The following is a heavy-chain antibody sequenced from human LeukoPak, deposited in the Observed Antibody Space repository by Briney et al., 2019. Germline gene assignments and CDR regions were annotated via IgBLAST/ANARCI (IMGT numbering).Heavy chain of an antibody. CDR1: GYTFTGYY. CDR3: ARGTYQLHALTDAFDI. Sequence: ASVKVSCKASGYTFTGYYMHWVRQAPGQGLEWMGWINPNSGGTNYAQKFQGRVTMTRDTSISTAYMELSRLRSDDTAVYYCARGTYQLHALTDAFDIWGQGTMVTVSS. CDR2: INPNSGGT. D-gene: IGHD2-2*01. J-gene: IGHJ3*02. V-gene: IGHV1-2*02.